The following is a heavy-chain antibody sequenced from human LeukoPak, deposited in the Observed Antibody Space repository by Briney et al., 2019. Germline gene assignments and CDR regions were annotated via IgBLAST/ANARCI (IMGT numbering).Heavy chain of an antibody. D-gene: IGHD3-10*01. CDR1: GFTFSSYS. CDR2: ISSSSSYI. Sequence: PGGSLRLSCAASGFTFSSYSMNWVRQAPGKGLEWVSSISSSSSYIYYADSVKGRFTISRDNSKNTLYLQMNSLRAEDTAVYYCAKFSRFGENFDYWGQGTLVTVSS. V-gene: IGHV3-21*04. CDR3: AKFSRFGENFDY. J-gene: IGHJ4*02.